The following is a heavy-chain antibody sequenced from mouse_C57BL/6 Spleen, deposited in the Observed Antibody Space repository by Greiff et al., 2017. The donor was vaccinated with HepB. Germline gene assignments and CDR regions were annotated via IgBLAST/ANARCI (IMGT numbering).Heavy chain of an antibody. V-gene: IGHV1-7*01. CDR3: ARYHGSSYFAMDY. Sequence: QVQLKQSGADLVKPGASVKLSCTASGYTFTSYWMHWVNQRPGQGLEWIGYINPSSGYTKYNQKFKDKATLTADKSSSTAYMQLSSLTYEDSAVYYCARYHGSSYFAMDYWGQGTSVTVSS. CDR2: INPSSGYT. D-gene: IGHD1-1*01. CDR1: GYTFTSYW. J-gene: IGHJ4*01.